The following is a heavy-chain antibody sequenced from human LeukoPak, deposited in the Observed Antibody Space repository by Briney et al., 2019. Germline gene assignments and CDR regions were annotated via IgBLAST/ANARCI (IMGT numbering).Heavy chain of an antibody. Sequence: GASVKVSCKASGYTFTSYDINWVRQATGQGLEWMGWMNPNSGNTGYAQKFQGGVTMTRNTSITTAYMDLSSLRSEDTAVYYCARGPRYCSGGSCYGGITPGNDYWGQGTLVTVSS. CDR1: GYTFTSYD. CDR2: MNPNSGNT. J-gene: IGHJ4*02. D-gene: IGHD2-15*01. CDR3: ARGPRYCSGGSCYGGITPGNDY. V-gene: IGHV1-8*01.